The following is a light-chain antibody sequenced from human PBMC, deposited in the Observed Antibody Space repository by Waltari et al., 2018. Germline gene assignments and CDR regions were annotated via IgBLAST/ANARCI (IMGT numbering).Light chain of an antibody. CDR3: QQSLTIPWT. CDR1: QSISTY. V-gene: IGKV1-39*01. CDR2: GAS. Sequence: DLQMTQSPSSLSASVGDRLTITCRASQSISTYLNWYQQRPGKAPKLLIYGASNLQSGVPSRFSGSGSGTDFTLSISSLQPEDFAIYFCQQSLTIPWTFGQGTKVEIK. J-gene: IGKJ1*01.